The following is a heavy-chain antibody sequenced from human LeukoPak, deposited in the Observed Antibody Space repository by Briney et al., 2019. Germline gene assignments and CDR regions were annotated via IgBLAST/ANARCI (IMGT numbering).Heavy chain of an antibody. CDR3: ARDSIVVVPAAIAWWFDP. J-gene: IGHJ5*02. V-gene: IGHV1-2*02. CDR1: GYTFTGYY. CDR2: INPNSGGT. D-gene: IGHD2-2*02. Sequence: ASVKVSCKASGYTFTGYYMHWVRQAPGQGLEWMGWINPNSGGTNYAQKLQGRVTMTTDTSTSTAYMELRSLRSDDTAVYYCARDSIVVVPAAIAWWFDPWGQGTLVTVSS.